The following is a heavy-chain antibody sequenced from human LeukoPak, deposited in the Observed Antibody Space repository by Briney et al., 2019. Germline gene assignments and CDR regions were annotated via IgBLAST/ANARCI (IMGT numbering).Heavy chain of an antibody. CDR1: GFTFSSYS. CDR3: AREDYYGSGSPWYFDL. J-gene: IGHJ2*01. D-gene: IGHD3-10*01. Sequence: PGGSLRLSCAASGFTFSSYSMNWVRQAPGKGLEWVSSISSSSSRYYGDSVKGRFTISRDNAKNSLYLQMNSLRAEDTAVYYCAREDYYGSGSPWYFDLWGRGTLVTVSS. V-gene: IGHV3-21*01. CDR2: ISSSSSR.